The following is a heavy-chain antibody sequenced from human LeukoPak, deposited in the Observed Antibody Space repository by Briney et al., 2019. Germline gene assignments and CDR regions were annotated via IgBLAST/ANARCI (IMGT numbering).Heavy chain of an antibody. Sequence: GASVKVSCKASGYTFTSYGISWVRQAPGQGLEWMGWISAYNGNTNYAQKLQGRVTMTTDTSTSTAYMELRSLRSDDTAVYYCARYCSSTSCLPPTPFDYWGQGTLVTVSS. D-gene: IGHD2-2*01. J-gene: IGHJ4*02. CDR1: GYTFTSYG. CDR3: ARYCSSTSCLPPTPFDY. CDR2: ISAYNGNT. V-gene: IGHV1-18*01.